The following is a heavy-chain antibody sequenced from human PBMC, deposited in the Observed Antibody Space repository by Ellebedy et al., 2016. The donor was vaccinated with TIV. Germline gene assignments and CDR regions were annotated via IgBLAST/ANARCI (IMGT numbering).Heavy chain of an antibody. D-gene: IGHD2-2*01. V-gene: IGHV3-64*04. CDR1: GFTFSSYA. J-gene: IGHJ6*02. CDR3: AREGGRRCTSCPLTRMDV. CDR2: ISSNGGST. Sequence: GESLKISCSASGFTFSSYAMHWVRQAPGKGLEYVSAISSNGGSTYYADSVKGRFAISRDSSKNSLYLQMNSLRAEDTAVYYCAREGGRRCTSCPLTRMDVWGQGTTVTVSS.